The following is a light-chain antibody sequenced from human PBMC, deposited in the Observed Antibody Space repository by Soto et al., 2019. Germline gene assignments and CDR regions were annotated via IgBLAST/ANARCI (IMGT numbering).Light chain of an antibody. J-gene: IGKJ1*01. CDR3: QHYNSYSEA. CDR1: QGISSY. CDR2: TAS. Sequence: DIPLTQSPSSLSASLGDRVTLTCRASQGISSYLAWYQQKPGKAPKLLISTASTLQSGVPSRFSGSGSGTEFTLTISSLQPEDFATYYCQHYNSYSEAFGQGTKVDIK. V-gene: IGKV1-9*01.